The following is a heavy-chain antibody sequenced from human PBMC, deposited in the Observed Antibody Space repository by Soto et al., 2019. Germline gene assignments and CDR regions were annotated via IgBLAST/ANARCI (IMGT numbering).Heavy chain of an antibody. D-gene: IGHD5-18*01. J-gene: IGHJ4*02. V-gene: IGHV4-39*01. CDR3: AGSQLVYSYGMHYFDS. CDR2: IYYSGST. Sequence: QLQLQESGPGLVKPSETLSLTCTVSGGSISNTRYYWGWIRQPPGKGLEWIGSIYYSGSTFQNPSLKSRVTISVDTSKNQFSLKLSSVTAADTAVYYCAGSQLVYSYGMHYFDSWGQGTLVTVSS. CDR1: GGSISNTRYY.